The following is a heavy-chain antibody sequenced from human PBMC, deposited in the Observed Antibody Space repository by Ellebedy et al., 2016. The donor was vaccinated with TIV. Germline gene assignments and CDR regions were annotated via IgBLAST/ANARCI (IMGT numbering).Heavy chain of an antibody. Sequence: ASVKVSCKASGYTFTGYYIHWVRQAPGQGLEWMGWINPSRGGTIYTQKFQDRVTVTSDTSISTAYMGLSRLRSDDTAIYYCAATPKHYNKSGYYGLDFWGQGTLVTVSS. CDR1: GYTFTGYY. CDR2: INPSRGGT. D-gene: IGHD3-22*01. V-gene: IGHV1-2*02. CDR3: AATPKHYNKSGYYGLDF. J-gene: IGHJ4*02.